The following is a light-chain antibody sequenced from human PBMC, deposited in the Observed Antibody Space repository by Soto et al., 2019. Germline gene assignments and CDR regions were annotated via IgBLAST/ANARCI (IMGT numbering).Light chain of an antibody. CDR1: QGVTTN. V-gene: IGKV3-15*01. CDR2: DVS. Sequence: EIVLTQSPATLCLSPGERATLSCRAGQGVTTNFAWYQQKSGQSPSLLIYDVSIRATGVPARFSGTGSETDFTLTISGLQSEDSAVYFCQQYNNWPFSFGQGTRLEI. CDR3: QQYNNWPFS. J-gene: IGKJ5*01.